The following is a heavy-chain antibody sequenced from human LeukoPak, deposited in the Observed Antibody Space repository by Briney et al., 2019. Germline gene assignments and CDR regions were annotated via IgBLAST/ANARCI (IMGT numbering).Heavy chain of an antibody. D-gene: IGHD6-19*01. CDR3: ARGPAEAGTGEDQGSLLVYFQH. V-gene: IGHV4-34*01. J-gene: IGHJ1*01. CDR1: GGSFSGYY. CDR2: INHSGST. Sequence: KSSETLSLTCAVYGGSFSGYYWSWIRQPPGKGLEWIGEINHSGSTNYNPSLKSRVTISVDTSKNQFSLKLSSVTAADTAVYYCARGPAEAGTGEDQGSLLVYFQHWAWAPWSPSPQ.